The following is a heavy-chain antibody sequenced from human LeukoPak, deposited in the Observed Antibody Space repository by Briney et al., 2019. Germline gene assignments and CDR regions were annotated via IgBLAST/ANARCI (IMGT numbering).Heavy chain of an antibody. CDR1: GGSISSYY. CDR3: ARRWPFKNNWFDP. D-gene: IGHD4-23*01. Sequence: SETLSLTCTVSGGSISSYYWSWIRQPPGKGLEWIGYIYTSGSTDYNPSLKSRVTISVDTSKNQFSLKLSSVTAADTAVYYCARRWPFKNNWFDPWGQGTLVTVSS. J-gene: IGHJ5*02. V-gene: IGHV4-4*09. CDR2: IYTSGST.